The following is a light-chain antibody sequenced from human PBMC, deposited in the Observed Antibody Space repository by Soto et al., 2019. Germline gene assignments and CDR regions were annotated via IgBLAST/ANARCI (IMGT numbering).Light chain of an antibody. CDR1: QGIGNY. Sequence: DIQMTQSPSSLSASVGDRVTVTCRASQGIGNYLAWYQQKPGKGPNLLIYAASTLHPGVPSRFSGSGSGADITLTISSLQPEDVATYYCQRYSSAPLFGQGTRLEIK. CDR2: AAS. CDR3: QRYSSAPL. V-gene: IGKV1-27*01. J-gene: IGKJ5*01.